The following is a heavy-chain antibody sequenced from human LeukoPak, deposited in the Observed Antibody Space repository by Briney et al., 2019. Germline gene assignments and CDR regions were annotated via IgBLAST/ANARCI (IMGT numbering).Heavy chain of an antibody. CDR3: AKKVPANWGSYFDY. V-gene: IGHV3-23*01. Sequence: AGSLTLSCAASGFTFSSYAMSRVRQAPGKGLEWVSAISGSGDSTYSTDSVKGRFTISRDNSKNTLYLQMNSLRAEDTAVYYCAKKVPANWGSYFDYWGQGALVSVSS. J-gene: IGHJ4*02. D-gene: IGHD7-27*01. CDR1: GFTFSSYA. CDR2: ISGSGDST.